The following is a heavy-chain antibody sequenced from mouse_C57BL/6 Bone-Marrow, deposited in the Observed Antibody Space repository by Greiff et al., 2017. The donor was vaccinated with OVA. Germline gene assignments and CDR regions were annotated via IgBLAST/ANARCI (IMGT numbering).Heavy chain of an antibody. CDR3: AREGNYYGSSMDFDY. J-gene: IGHJ2*01. D-gene: IGHD1-1*01. V-gene: IGHV1-61*01. CDR2: IYPSDSET. Sequence: VQLQQPGAELVRPGSSVKLSCKASGYTFTSYWMDWVKQRPGQGLEWIGNIYPSDSETHYNQKFKDKATLTVDKSSSTAYMQLSSLTSEDSAVYYCAREGNYYGSSMDFDYWGQGTTLTVSS. CDR1: GYTFTSYW.